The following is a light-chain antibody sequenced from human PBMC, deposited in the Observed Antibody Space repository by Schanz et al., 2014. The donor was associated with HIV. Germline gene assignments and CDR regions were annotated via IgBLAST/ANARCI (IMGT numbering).Light chain of an antibody. CDR3: QSYDSSLSGVV. CDR1: RSNVGAGYD. J-gene: IGLJ2*01. CDR2: GNS. V-gene: IGLV1-40*01. Sequence: QSVLTQPPSVSGAPGQRVTISCTGSRSNVGAGYDVHWYQQLPGIAPKFLIYGNSNRPSGVPDRFSGSKSGTSASLAITGLQAEDEGDYYCQSYDSSLSGVVFGGGTKLTVL.